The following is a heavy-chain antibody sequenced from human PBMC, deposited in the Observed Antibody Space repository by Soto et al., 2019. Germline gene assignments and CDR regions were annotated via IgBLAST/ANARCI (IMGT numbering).Heavy chain of an antibody. CDR3: ARPTYGDRDY. CDR1: GFTLSDHY. Sequence: EVQLVESGGGLVQPGGSLRLSCAIFGFTLSDHYMDWIRQAPGKGLEWVGRSRNKAKSYTTDYAASVKGRVTISRDDSQTSLYLQLNSLKTEDTAVYYCARPTYGDRDYWGQGTLVTVSS. V-gene: IGHV3-72*01. J-gene: IGHJ4*02. D-gene: IGHD4-17*01. CDR2: SRNKAKSYTT.